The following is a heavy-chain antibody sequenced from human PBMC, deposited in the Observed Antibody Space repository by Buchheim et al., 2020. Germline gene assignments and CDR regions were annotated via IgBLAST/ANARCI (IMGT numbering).Heavy chain of an antibody. V-gene: IGHV3-30*18. CDR3: AKVPYLFGEMDYFDY. J-gene: IGHJ4*02. Sequence: QVQLVESGGGVVQPGRSLRLSCAASGFTFSSYGMHWVRQAPGKGLEWVAVISYDGSNKYYADSVKGRFTISRDNSKNTLYLQMNSLRAEDTAVYYCAKVPYLFGEMDYFDYWGQGTL. D-gene: IGHD3-10*02. CDR1: GFTFSSYG. CDR2: ISYDGSNK.